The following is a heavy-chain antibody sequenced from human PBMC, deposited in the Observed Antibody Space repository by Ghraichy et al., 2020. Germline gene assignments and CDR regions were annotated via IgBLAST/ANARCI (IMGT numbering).Heavy chain of an antibody. CDR1: GVSISSTSYY. D-gene: IGHD6-13*01. CDR2: TYHSGST. Sequence: ESLNISCTVSGVSISSTSYYWSWIRQSPGKGLEWIGYTYHSGSTNYNPSFKSRLTISVDTSKNQFSLKLNSVTAADTAVYYCAGEGGFTSSWFHWGQGTLVTVSS. V-gene: IGHV4-61*01. J-gene: IGHJ4*02. CDR3: AGEGGFTSSWFH.